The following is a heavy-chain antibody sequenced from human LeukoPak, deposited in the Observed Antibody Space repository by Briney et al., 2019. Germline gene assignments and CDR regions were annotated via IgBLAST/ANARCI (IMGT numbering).Heavy chain of an antibody. CDR3: AKALASGSYAFYDF. CDR2: ISGSGGIT. V-gene: IGHV3-23*01. CDR1: GFTFSTHA. D-gene: IGHD3-10*01. Sequence: GGSLRLSCAASGFTFSTHAMSWVRQAPGKGLEWVSAISGSGGITYYADSVKGRFTISRDNSKNTLYLQMVSLRADDTAVYYCAKALASGSYAFYDFWGQGSLVTVSS. J-gene: IGHJ4*02.